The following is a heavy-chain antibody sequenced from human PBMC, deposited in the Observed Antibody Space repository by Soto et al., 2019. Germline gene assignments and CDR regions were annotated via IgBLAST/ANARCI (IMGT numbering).Heavy chain of an antibody. J-gene: IGHJ4*02. CDR3: AKARGGSSGYYYDYFDY. D-gene: IGHD3-22*01. CDR1: GFTFSSYG. V-gene: IGHV3-30*18. Sequence: QVQLVESGGGVVQPGRSLRLSCAASGFTFSSYGMHWVRQAPGKGLEWVAVISYDGSNKYYADSVKSRFTISRDNSKNTLYLQMNSLRAEDTAVYYCAKARGGSSGYYYDYFDYWGQGTLVTVSS. CDR2: ISYDGSNK.